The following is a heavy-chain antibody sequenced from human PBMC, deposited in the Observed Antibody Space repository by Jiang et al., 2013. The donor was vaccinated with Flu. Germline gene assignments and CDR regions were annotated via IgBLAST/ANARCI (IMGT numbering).Heavy chain of an antibody. V-gene: IGHV1-69*01. CDR1: SSYA. Sequence: SSYAISWVRQAPGQGLEWMGGIIPIFGTANYAQKFQGRATITADESTSTAYMELSSLRSEDTAVYYCARDGIGREQWLGPYYYGMDVWGQGTTVTVSS. D-gene: IGHD6-19*01. J-gene: IGHJ6*02. CDR2: IIPIFGTA. CDR3: ARDGIGREQWLGPYYYGMDV.